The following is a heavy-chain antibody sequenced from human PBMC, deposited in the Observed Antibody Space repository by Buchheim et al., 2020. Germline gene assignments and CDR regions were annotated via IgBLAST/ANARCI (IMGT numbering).Heavy chain of an antibody. Sequence: EVQLVESGGGLVKPGGSLRLSCAASGFTFSSYSMNWVRQAPGKGLEWVSSISSSSSYIYYADSVKGRFTISRDNAKNSLYLQMNSLGAEDTAVYYCARTWEYGSGGYEKGGADYWGQGTL. CDR3: ARTWEYGSGGYEKGGADY. CDR2: ISSSSSYI. V-gene: IGHV3-21*01. D-gene: IGHD3-10*01. CDR1: GFTFSSYS. J-gene: IGHJ4*02.